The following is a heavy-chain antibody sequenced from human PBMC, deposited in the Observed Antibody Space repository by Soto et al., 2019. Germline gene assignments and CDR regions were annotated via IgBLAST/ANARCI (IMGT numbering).Heavy chain of an antibody. V-gene: IGHV3-48*01. CDR2: ISSNSNTK. CDR1: GFTFSYYS. D-gene: IGHD2-21*01. J-gene: IGHJ4*02. Sequence: EVQVVESGGGLVQPGESLRLSCAASGFTFSYYSMNWVRQAPGKGLEWVSYISSNSNTKFYADSVKGRFTISRDNARNSLYLQMNSLRAEDTAVYYCARDIAGGGQGTLVTVSS. CDR3: ARDIAG.